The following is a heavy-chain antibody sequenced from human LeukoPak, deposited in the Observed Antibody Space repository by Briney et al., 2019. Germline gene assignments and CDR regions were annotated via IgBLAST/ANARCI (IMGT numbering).Heavy chain of an antibody. CDR3: ARDSYYDSSSI. Sequence: PSETLSLTCTVSGGSISSGGYYWSWIRQHPGKGLEWIGYVYYSGSTYYNPSLKSRVTISVDTSKNQFSLKLSSVTAADTAVYYCARDSYYDSSSIWGQGTMVTVSS. J-gene: IGHJ3*02. CDR1: GGSISSGGYY. D-gene: IGHD3-22*01. V-gene: IGHV4-31*03. CDR2: VYYSGST.